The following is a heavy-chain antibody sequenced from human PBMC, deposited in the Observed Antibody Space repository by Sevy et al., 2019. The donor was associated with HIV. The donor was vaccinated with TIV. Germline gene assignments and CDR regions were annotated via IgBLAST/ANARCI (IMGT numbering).Heavy chain of an antibody. CDR3: ARYGYNSGSLDY. CDR2: INSDGSST. D-gene: IGHD1-20*01. Sequence: GGSLRISCAAASGFSFSSLWMHWVRQAPGKGLVWVSRINSDGSSTTYADSVKGRFTMSRDNAKNTLYLQMNSLRAEDTAVYYCARYGYNSGSLDYWGQGTLVTVSS. CDR1: GFSFSSLW. V-gene: IGHV3-74*01. J-gene: IGHJ4*02.